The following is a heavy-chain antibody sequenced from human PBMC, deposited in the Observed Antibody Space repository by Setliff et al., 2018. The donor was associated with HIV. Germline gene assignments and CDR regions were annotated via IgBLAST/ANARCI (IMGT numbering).Heavy chain of an antibody. CDR1: GGSISSGDYY. D-gene: IGHD3-10*01. J-gene: IGHJ6*02. V-gene: IGHV4-61*02. CDR2: IHTSGNT. Sequence: SETLSLTCTVSGGSISSGDYYWTWIRQPAGKGLQWIGRIHTSGNTNYNPSLKSRVTISADTSKNQFSLKVNSVTAADTAVYYCARHDITLVRGLVWGQGTTVTVSS. CDR3: ARHDITLVRGLV.